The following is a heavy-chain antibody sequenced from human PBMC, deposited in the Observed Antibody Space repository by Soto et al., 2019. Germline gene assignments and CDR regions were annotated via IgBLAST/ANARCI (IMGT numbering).Heavy chain of an antibody. J-gene: IGHJ6*02. Sequence: ASVKVACKASGYPFSSFGVTWVRQAPGQGLEWMGWISGYNANTNYAEKLQGRVSMTTDTSTTTAYMELWSLRSDDTAVYYCARAHPYTYSTPSLDVWGQGNTVTVSS. CDR2: ISGYNANT. CDR3: ARAHPYTYSTPSLDV. V-gene: IGHV1-18*01. D-gene: IGHD2-15*01. CDR1: GYPFSSFG.